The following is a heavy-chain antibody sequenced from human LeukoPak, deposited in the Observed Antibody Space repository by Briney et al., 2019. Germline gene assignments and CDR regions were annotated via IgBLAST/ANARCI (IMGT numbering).Heavy chain of an antibody. CDR1: VYTFTGYY. CDR2: INPNIGGT. CDR3: AVVGYCTNGVCSPYMAIDF. J-gene: IGHJ4*02. D-gene: IGHD2-8*01. Sequence: ASVNVSSMSSVYTFTGYYMHWVRQTPGPGLEWMGWINPNIGGTNYAQKFQGRVTMTRDTSITTAYMELSRLRSDDTAGYYCAVVGYCTNGVCSPYMAIDFWGRGTVVSV. V-gene: IGHV1-2*02.